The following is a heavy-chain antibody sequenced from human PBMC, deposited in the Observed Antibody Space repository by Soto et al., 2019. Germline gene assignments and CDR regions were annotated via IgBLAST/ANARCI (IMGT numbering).Heavy chain of an antibody. V-gene: IGHV3-53*01. CDR3: HGYGY. J-gene: IGHJ4*02. Sequence: EVQVVESGGGLIQPGGPLGLPGASSGLTATITTLAWVRQVPGRGWEWVSVIYSGGTIYYAASWKGRFTISRDTSKNTLYLQMNSLRGEDTAVYYCHGYGYWGQGTLVTVSS. CDR1: GLTATITT. CDR2: IYSGGTI. D-gene: IGHD5-12*01.